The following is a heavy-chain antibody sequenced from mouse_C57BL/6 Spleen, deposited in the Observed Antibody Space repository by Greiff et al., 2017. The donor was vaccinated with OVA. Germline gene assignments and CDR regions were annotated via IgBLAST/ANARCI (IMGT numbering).Heavy chain of an antibody. CDR2: IFPGSGST. D-gene: IGHD1-1*01. CDR3: ADYYGSSPFAY. V-gene: IGHV1-75*01. Sequence: QVQLKQSGPELVKPGASVKISCKASGYTFTDSYINWVKQRPGQGLEWIGWIFPGSGSTYYNEKFKGKATLTVDKSSSTAYMLLSSLTSEDSAVYFCADYYGSSPFAYWGQGTLVTVSA. CDR1: GYTFTDSY. J-gene: IGHJ3*01.